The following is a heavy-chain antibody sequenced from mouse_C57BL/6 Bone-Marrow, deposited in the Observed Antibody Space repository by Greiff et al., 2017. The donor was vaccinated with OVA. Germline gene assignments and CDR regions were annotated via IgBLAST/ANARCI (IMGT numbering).Heavy chain of an antibody. CDR3: AKSRPYFDY. CDR1: GYTFTSYC. Sequence: QVQLQQSGAELAKPGASVKLSCKASGYTFTSYCMHWVKQRPGQGLEWIGYINPSSGYTKYNQKFKDKATLTADKSSSTAYMQLSSLASEDSAVYYCAKSRPYFDYWGQGTTLTVSS. V-gene: IGHV1-7*01. D-gene: IGHD3-2*02. CDR2: INPSSGYT. J-gene: IGHJ2*01.